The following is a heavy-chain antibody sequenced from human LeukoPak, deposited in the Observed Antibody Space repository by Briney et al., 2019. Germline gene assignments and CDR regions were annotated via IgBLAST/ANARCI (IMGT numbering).Heavy chain of an antibody. CDR1: GFTFDDYA. V-gene: IGHV3-9*01. J-gene: IGHJ4*02. D-gene: IGHD6-13*01. CDR3: GKDGQIAAAAYYFDY. Sequence: GRSLRLSCAASGFTFDDYAMHWVRQAPGKGLEWVSGISWNSGSIGYADSVKGRFTISRENSKDTLYLQMNSLRAEDTAVYYWGKDGQIAAAAYYFDYWGQGTLVTVSS. CDR2: ISWNSGSI.